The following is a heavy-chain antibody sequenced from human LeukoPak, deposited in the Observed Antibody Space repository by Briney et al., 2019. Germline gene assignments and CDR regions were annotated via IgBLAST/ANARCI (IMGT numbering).Heavy chain of an antibody. CDR1: GYTFTGYY. D-gene: IGHD6-19*01. CDR3: ARVGYSSGWYDFDY. V-gene: IGHV1-2*02. CDR2: INPNSGGT. Sequence: GASVKVSCKASGYTFTGYYMHWVRQAPGQGLEWMGWINPNSGGTNYAQKFQGRVTVTRDTSISTAYMELSRLRSDDTAVYYCARVGYSSGWYDFDYWGQGTLVTVSS. J-gene: IGHJ4*02.